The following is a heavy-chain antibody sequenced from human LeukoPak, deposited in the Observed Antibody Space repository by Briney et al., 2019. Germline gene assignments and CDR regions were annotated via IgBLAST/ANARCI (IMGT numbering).Heavy chain of an antibody. J-gene: IGHJ5*02. Sequence: SGTLSLACTVSGGSISSYYWSWIRQPPGKGLEWIGYIYYSGSTNYNPSLKSRVTISVDTSKNQFSLKLSSVTAADTAVYYCARDKGGFDPWGQGTVVTVCS. CDR2: IYYSGST. CDR1: GGSISSYY. CDR3: ARDKGGFDP. D-gene: IGHD3-16*01. V-gene: IGHV4-59*01.